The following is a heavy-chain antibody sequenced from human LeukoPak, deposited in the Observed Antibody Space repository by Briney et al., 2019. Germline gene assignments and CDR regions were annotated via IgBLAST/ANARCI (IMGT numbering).Heavy chain of an antibody. Sequence: PGGSLRLSCAASGFTVSIYAMSWVRQAPGKGLEWVSGINGSGGSTYYADSVKGRFTISRDNSKNTLFLQMNSLRAEDTAVYYCAKDFLTVTGGWDYWGQGTLVTVSS. CDR3: AKDFLTVTGGWDY. CDR2: INGSGGST. J-gene: IGHJ4*02. D-gene: IGHD3-16*01. V-gene: IGHV3-23*01. CDR1: GFTVSIYA.